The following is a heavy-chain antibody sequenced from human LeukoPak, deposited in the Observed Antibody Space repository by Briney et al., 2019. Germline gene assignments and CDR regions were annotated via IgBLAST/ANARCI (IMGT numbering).Heavy chain of an antibody. CDR1: GGSISSYY. D-gene: IGHD5-24*01. V-gene: IGHV4-59*06. Sequence: TSSETLSLTCTVSGGSISSYYWSWIRQHPGKGLEWIGYIYYSGSTYYNPSLKSRVTISVDTSKNQFSLKLRSVTAADTAVYYCARDLGRLGHFDYWGQGTLVTVSS. CDR2: IYYSGST. J-gene: IGHJ4*02. CDR3: ARDLGRLGHFDY.